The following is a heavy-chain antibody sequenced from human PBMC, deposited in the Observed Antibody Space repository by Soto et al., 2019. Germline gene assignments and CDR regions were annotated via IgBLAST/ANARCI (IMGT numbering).Heavy chain of an antibody. J-gene: IGHJ5*01. D-gene: IGHD5-12*01. Sequence: EVQLVESGGGLVKPGGSLRLSCAASGFTFRSYSRNCIRQAPGKGREWVSSISSSSTYIYYADSVKGRFTISRDNAENSLYLQMNRLRVEDTDVYYCARSPVEIVATSLYWFDSWGQGTLVTVSS. V-gene: IGHV3-21*01. CDR2: ISSSSTYI. CDR3: ARSPVEIVATSLYWFDS. CDR1: GFTFRSYS.